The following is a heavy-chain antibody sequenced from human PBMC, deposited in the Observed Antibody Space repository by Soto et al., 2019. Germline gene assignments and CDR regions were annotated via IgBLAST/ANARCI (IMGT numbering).Heavy chain of an antibody. Sequence: SVKVSCKASGGTFSSYAISWVRQAPGQGLEWMGGIIPIFGTANYAQKFQGRVTITADESTSTAYMELSSLRSEDTAVYYCARDRKYYYGSEAGMDVWSQGTTVTVSS. CDR3: ARDRKYYYGSEAGMDV. D-gene: IGHD3-22*01. CDR2: IIPIFGTA. CDR1: GGTFSSYA. J-gene: IGHJ6*02. V-gene: IGHV1-69*13.